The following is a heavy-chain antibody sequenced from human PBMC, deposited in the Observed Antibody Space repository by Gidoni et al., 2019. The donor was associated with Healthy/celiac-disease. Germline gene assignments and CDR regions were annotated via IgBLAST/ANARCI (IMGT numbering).Heavy chain of an antibody. CDR1: GYTFTSYD. J-gene: IGHJ4*02. CDR2: MNPNSGNT. CDR3: AWEWPPWY. Sequence: QVQLVQSGAEVKKPGASVNVSCKASGYTFTSYDTNWVRQAPGQELEWMGWMNPNSGNTGYAQKFQGRVTMTRNTSISTAYMEVSSLRSEDTAVYYCAWEWPPWYWGQGTLVTVSS. V-gene: IGHV1-8*01. D-gene: IGHD1-26*01.